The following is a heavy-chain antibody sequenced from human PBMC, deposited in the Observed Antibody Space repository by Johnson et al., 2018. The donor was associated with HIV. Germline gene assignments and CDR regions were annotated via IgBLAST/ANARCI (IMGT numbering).Heavy chain of an antibody. CDR3: ARDGVYQLLSDAFDI. CDR2: ISYDGSNK. D-gene: IGHD2-2*01. Sequence: QMQLVESGGGVVQPGRSLRLSCAASGCAFSTYGIHWVRQAPGKGLEWVAVISYDGSNKYYADSVKGRFTISRDNYKDTLYLQMNSLRAEDTAVYYCARDGVYQLLSDAFDIWGQGTMVTVSS. CDR1: GCAFSTYG. J-gene: IGHJ3*02. V-gene: IGHV3-30*03.